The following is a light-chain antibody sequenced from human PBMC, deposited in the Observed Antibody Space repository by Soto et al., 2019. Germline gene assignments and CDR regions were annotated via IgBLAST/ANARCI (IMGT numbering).Light chain of an antibody. CDR1: SSDVGSYNL. Sequence: QSVLTQPASVSGSPGQSITISCTGTSSDVGSYNLVSWYQQHPGKAPKLMIYEGSKRPSGVSNRFSGSKSCNTASLTISGLQAEDEADYYCCSYAGSSTFVVFGGGTQLTVL. V-gene: IGLV2-23*03. CDR2: EGS. CDR3: CSYAGSSTFVV. J-gene: IGLJ2*01.